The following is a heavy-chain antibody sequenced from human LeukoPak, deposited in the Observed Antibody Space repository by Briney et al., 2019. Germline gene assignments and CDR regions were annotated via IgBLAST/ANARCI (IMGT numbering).Heavy chain of an antibody. V-gene: IGHV3-30-3*01. Sequence: GRSLRLSCAASGFTFSSYAMHWVRQAPGKGLEWVAVISYVGSNKYYADSVKGRFTISRDNSKNTLYLQMNSLRAEDTAVYYCARDISSYGDSSLYDYWGQGTLVTVSS. CDR3: ARDISSYGDSSLYDY. D-gene: IGHD4-17*01. CDR2: ISYVGSNK. CDR1: GFTFSSYA. J-gene: IGHJ4*02.